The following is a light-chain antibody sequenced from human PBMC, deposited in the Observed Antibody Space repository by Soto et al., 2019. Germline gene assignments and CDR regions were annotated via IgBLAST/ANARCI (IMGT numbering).Light chain of an antibody. V-gene: IGKV1-5*03. CDR1: QSISSW. J-gene: IGKJ2*01. CDR2: EAS. Sequence: DLQMTQSPSTLSTSVGDRVTIACRASQSISSWLAWYQQKPGKAPNLLIYEASNLGSGVPSRFSGSGSGTEFTLTISSLQPDDFATYFYQQYHSYPVTFGQGTKLEIK. CDR3: QQYHSYPVT.